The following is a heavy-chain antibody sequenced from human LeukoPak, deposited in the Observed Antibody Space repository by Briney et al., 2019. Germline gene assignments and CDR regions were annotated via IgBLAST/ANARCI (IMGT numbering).Heavy chain of an antibody. D-gene: IGHD3-22*01. CDR1: GGSISSYY. Sequence: SETLSLTCTVSGGSISSYYWGWIRQPPGKGLEWIGYIYYSGSTTYNPSLKSRVTVSVDTSKNQFSLKLSSVTAADTAVYYCARLVVGSVDYWGQGTLVTVSS. J-gene: IGHJ4*02. CDR2: IYYSGST. CDR3: ARLVVGSVDY. V-gene: IGHV4-59*08.